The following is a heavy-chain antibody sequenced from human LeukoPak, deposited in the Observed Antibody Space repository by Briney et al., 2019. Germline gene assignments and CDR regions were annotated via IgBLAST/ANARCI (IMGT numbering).Heavy chain of an antibody. CDR3: ADITMVQGY. CDR1: GFTFSSYA. CDR2: ISGSGGST. Sequence: GGSLRVSCAASGFTFSSYAMSWVRQAPGKGLEWVSAISGSGGSTYYADSVKGRFTISRDNSKNTLYLQMHSLRAEDTAVYYCADITMVQGYWGQGTLVTVSS. J-gene: IGHJ4*02. D-gene: IGHD3-10*01. V-gene: IGHV3-23*01.